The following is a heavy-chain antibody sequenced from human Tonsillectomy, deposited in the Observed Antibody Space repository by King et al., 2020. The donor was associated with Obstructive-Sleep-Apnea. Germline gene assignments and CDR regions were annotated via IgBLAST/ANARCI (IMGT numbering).Heavy chain of an antibody. J-gene: IGHJ4*02. CDR2: IKARYEGGTT. D-gene: IGHD1-26*01. CDR1: GVSFSNAW. CDR3: TTLEWEDY. Sequence: VQLVESGGGLVKPGGFLILSCVASGVSFSNAWISWVRQAPGEGLGWVGRIKARYEGGTTDYAAPVKGRLTISRDDSKNTLYLQINSLKTEDTAVYYCTTLEWEDYWGQGTLVTVSS. V-gene: IGHV3-15*01.